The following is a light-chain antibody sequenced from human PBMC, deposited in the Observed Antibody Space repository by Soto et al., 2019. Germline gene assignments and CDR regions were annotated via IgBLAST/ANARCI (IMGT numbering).Light chain of an antibody. CDR1: QGISSY. Sequence: AIRMTQSPSSLSASTGDRVTITCRASQGISSYLAWYQQKPGKAPKLLIYAASTLQSGVPSRFSGRGSGTDFTLTISCLQSEDFATYYCQQYYSYPRTCGGGTKVEIK. CDR3: QQYYSYPRT. J-gene: IGKJ4*01. V-gene: IGKV1-8*01. CDR2: AAS.